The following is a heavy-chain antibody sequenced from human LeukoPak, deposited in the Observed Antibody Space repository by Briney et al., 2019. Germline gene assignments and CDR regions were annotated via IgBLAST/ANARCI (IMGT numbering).Heavy chain of an antibody. J-gene: IGHJ4*02. D-gene: IGHD6-13*01. CDR3: ARGVTSAWYLRYYFEY. Sequence: GESLRLSCAASGFIFGSYWMSWVRQVPGKGLEWVANIKQDGSETYYVDSVEGRFIISRDNAKNSLFLQMNSLRADDTALYYCARGVTSAWYLRYYFEYWGQGILVTVSS. CDR1: GFIFGSYW. V-gene: IGHV3-7*03. CDR2: IKQDGSET.